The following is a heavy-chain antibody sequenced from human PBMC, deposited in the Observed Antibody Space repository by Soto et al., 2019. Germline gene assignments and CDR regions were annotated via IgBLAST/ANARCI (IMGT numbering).Heavy chain of an antibody. D-gene: IGHD3-9*01. CDR3: ARTTFYDVFTAYYSLFDY. V-gene: IGHV4-31*03. CDR1: GGSISSGRFY. Sequence: QVQLQESGPGLVKPSQTLTLTCTVSGGSISSGRFYWSWIRQHPGKGLEWIGHISDSGSSYYNPCLGSRVTISVDTSKNQFSLKLSAVTAADTAVYFCARTTFYDVFTAYYSLFDYWGQGTMVTVSS. CDR2: ISDSGSS. J-gene: IGHJ4*02.